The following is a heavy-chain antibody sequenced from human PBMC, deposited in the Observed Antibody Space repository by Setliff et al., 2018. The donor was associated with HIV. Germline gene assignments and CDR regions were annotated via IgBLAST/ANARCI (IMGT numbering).Heavy chain of an antibody. CDR3: ARGLVGVSRTGLAY. J-gene: IGHJ4*02. CDR2: IYYSGST. Sequence: ETLSLTCTVSGGSISSGGYYWSWIRQPPGKGLEWIGCIYYSGSTNYNPSLKSRVTISVDTSKNQFSLKLSSVTAADTAVYYCARGLVGVSRTGLAYWGQGILVTVSS. CDR1: GGSISSGGYY. D-gene: IGHD1-26*01. V-gene: IGHV4-61*08.